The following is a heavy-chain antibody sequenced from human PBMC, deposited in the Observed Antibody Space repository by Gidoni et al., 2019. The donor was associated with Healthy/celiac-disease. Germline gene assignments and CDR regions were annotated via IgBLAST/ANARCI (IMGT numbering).Heavy chain of an antibody. J-gene: IGHJ3*02. CDR3: AKARGFTYGIDAFDI. CDR2: INWNSASA. D-gene: IGHD5-18*01. CDR1: GLPFDDYA. V-gene: IGHV3-9*01. Sequence: EVQLVESGGDLVQPGTSLRLPCEVPGLPFDDYAMHWVRQGPGKGLGWVSGINWNSASAVYAESVEGRFTISRDNAKKSLYLQMTRLRPEDTAVYYCAKARGFTYGIDAFDIWGHGTMVTVSS.